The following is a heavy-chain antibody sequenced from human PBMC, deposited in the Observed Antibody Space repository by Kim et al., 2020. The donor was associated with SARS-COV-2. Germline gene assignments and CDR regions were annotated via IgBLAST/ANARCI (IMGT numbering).Heavy chain of an antibody. J-gene: IGHJ3*02. Sequence: GGSLRLSCAASGFTFSSYGMHWVRQAPGKGLEWVAVISYDGTNKYYADSVKGRFTISRDNSKNTLYLQMNSLRAEDTAVYNCAKTRGKGAFDIWGQGTMVTDSS. CDR3: AKTRGKGAFDI. CDR2: ISYDGTNK. CDR1: GFTFSSYG. V-gene: IGHV3-30*18.